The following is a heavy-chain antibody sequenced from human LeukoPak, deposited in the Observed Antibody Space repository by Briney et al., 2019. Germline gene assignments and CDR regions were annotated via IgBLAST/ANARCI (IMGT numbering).Heavy chain of an antibody. CDR2: ISYDGSNK. Sequence: PGGSLRLSCAASGSIFSSYAIHWVRQAPGKGLEWVAVISYDGSNKYYADSVKGRFTISRDNSKNTLFPHMNTLRPEDTAVYYCARVGVRTAAAGRGGGSPYFDSWGQGTLVTVSS. CDR1: GSIFSSYA. D-gene: IGHD6-13*01. CDR3: ARVGVRTAAAGRGGGSPYFDS. V-gene: IGHV3-30-3*01. J-gene: IGHJ4*02.